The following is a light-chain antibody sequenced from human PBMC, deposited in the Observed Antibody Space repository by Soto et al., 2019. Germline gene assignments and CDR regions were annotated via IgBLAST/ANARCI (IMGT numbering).Light chain of an antibody. J-gene: IGKJ1*01. CDR2: DSS. CDR1: QGIRND. V-gene: IGKV1D-13*01. CDR3: QQYDKYST. Sequence: AIQMTQSPSSLSASVGDRVTISCRASQGIRNDLAWYQQKPGKAPKFLIYDSSTLESGVPSRFSGSGSGTEFTLTVTSLQPEDFATYFCQQYDKYSTFGHGTKVDIK.